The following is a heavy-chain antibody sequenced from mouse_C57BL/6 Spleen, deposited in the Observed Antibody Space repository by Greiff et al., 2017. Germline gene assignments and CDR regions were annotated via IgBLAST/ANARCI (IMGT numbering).Heavy chain of an antibody. CDR3: ARERSAWFAY. D-gene: IGHD1-1*01. CDR2: ISDGGSYT. Sequence: EVMLVASGGGLVKPGGSLTLSCAASGFTFSSYAMSWVRQTPEKRLAWVATISDGGSYTYYPDNVKGRFTISRDAAKNNLYLQISHLKSEDTAMYYCARERSAWFAYWGQGTLVTVSA. V-gene: IGHV5-4*01. CDR1: GFTFSSYA. J-gene: IGHJ3*01.